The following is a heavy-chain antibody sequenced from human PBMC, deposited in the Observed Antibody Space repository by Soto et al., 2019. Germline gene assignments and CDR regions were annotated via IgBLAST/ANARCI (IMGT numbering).Heavy chain of an antibody. CDR1: GFTFSSYS. Sequence: QVQLVESGGGVVQPGRSLTLSCAASGFTFSSYSMQWVRQAPGKGLEWLAVISYDGTQKYYADSVKGRFTISRDNSKNTLYVQMSSLRVEDTAVYYCARYGRGAGTFDYWGRGTLVTVSS. V-gene: IGHV3-30*14. CDR3: ARYGRGAGTFDY. D-gene: IGHD1-1*01. CDR2: ISYDGTQK. J-gene: IGHJ4*01.